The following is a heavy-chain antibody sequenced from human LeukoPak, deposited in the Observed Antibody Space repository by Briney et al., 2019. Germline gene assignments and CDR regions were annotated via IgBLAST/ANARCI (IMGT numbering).Heavy chain of an antibody. CDR3: ARFSGSNLFAY. Sequence: GGSLRLSCAASGFIVNSNYMNWVRQAPGKGLEWVSVLYSDDTTYYADSVKGRFTISRDNSKNTLYLQMNSLRAEDTAVYYCARFSGSNLFAYWGQGTLVTVSS. D-gene: IGHD1-26*01. CDR1: GFIVNSNY. V-gene: IGHV3-66*01. J-gene: IGHJ4*02. CDR2: LYSDDTT.